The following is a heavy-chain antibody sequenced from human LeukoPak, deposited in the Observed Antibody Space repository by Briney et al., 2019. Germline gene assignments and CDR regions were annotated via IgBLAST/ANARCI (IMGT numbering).Heavy chain of an antibody. D-gene: IGHD5-12*01. CDR3: ARGDIVATILGYYYYYMDV. CDR1: GYTFTGYY. CDR2: INTDTGNP. J-gene: IGHJ6*03. V-gene: IGHV7-4-1*02. Sequence: ASVKVSCKASGYTFTGYYMHWVRRAPGQGLEWMGWINTDTGNPTYAQGFTGRFVFSLDTSVSTAYLQISSLKAEDTAVYYCARGDIVATILGYYYYYMDVWGKGTTVTVSS.